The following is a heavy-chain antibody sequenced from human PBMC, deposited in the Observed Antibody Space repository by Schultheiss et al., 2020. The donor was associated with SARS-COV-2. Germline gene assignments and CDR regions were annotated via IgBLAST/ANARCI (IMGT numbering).Heavy chain of an antibody. CDR3: ARVMWEKGAFDI. Sequence: SETLSLTCTVSGGSISSYYWSWIRQPPGKGLEWIGYIYYSGSTNYNPSLKSRVTISVDTSKNQFSLKLSSVTAADTALYHCARVMWEKGAFDIWGQGTMVTVSS. J-gene: IGHJ3*02. D-gene: IGHD1-26*01. V-gene: IGHV4-59*01. CDR1: GGSISSYY. CDR2: IYYSGST.